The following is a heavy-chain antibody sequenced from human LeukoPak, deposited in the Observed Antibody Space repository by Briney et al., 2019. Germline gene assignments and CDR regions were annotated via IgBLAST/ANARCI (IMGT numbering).Heavy chain of an antibody. J-gene: IGHJ4*02. Sequence: GGSLRLSCAASGFTFSSYSMNWVRQAPGKGLEWVSSISSSSSYIYYADSVKGRFTISRDNAKNSLYLQMNSLRAEDTAVYYRARQNWNDGTGFDYWGQGTLVTVSS. D-gene: IGHD1-1*01. CDR2: ISSSSSYI. V-gene: IGHV3-21*01. CDR3: ARQNWNDGTGFDY. CDR1: GFTFSSYS.